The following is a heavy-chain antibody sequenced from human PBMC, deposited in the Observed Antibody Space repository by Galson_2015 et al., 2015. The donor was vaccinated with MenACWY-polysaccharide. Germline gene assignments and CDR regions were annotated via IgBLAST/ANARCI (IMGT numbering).Heavy chain of an antibody. D-gene: IGHD1-1*01. CDR2: IHATGST. J-gene: IGHJ2*01. CDR3: ARRSLDNWYFDL. V-gene: IGHV4-4*07. Sequence: GRIHATGSTAYNPSFRSRVAMSVDLPRNQFSLRLASMTASDTAIYYCARRSLDNWYFDLWGRGTLVIVSS.